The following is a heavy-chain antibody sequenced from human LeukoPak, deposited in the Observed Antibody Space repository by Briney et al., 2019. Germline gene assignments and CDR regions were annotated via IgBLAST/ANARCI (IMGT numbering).Heavy chain of an antibody. D-gene: IGHD1-26*01. J-gene: IGHJ4*02. CDR3: ARDSGSYYY. Sequence: SVKVSCKASGYTFTSYGISWVRQAPGQGLEWMGWIFPIFGTANYAQKFQGRVTITTDESTSTAYMELSSLRSEDTAVYYCARDSGSYYYWGQGTLVTVSS. CDR1: GYTFTSYG. V-gene: IGHV1-69*05. CDR2: IFPIFGTA.